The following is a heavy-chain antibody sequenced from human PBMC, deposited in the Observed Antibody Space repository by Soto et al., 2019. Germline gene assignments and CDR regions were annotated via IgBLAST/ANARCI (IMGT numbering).Heavy chain of an antibody. J-gene: IGHJ4*02. CDR2: IYYSGST. Sequence: PSETLSLTCTVSGGSISSGGYYWSWIRQHPGKGLEWIGYIYYSGSTYYNPSLKSRVTISVGTSKNQFSLKLSSVTAADTAVYYCARDMVRGGKGLDYWGQGTLVTVSS. D-gene: IGHD3-10*01. CDR1: GGSISSGGYY. V-gene: IGHV4-31*03. CDR3: ARDMVRGGKGLDY.